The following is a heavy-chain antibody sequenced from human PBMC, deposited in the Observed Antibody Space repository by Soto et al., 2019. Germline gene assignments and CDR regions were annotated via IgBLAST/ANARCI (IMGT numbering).Heavy chain of an antibody. J-gene: IGHJ4*02. CDR1: GGTFSSYA. CDR3: AGQYCSGGSCIFDY. CDR2: IIPIFGTA. Sequence: SVKGSCKASGGTFSSYAISWGRQAPGQGLEWMGGIIPIFGTANYAQKFQGRVTITADESTSTAYMELSSLRSEDTAVYYCAGQYCSGGSCIFDYWGQGTLVTVSS. D-gene: IGHD2-15*01. V-gene: IGHV1-69*01.